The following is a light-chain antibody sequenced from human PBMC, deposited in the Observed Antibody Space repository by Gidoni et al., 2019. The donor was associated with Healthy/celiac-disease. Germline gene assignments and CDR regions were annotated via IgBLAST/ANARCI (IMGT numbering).Light chain of an antibody. J-gene: IGKJ5*01. V-gene: IGKV1-39*01. Sequence: DIQMTQSPASQSASVVDRVTITCRASQSSSSYLNWYQQKPGKDPKLLIYAASSLQSGVPSSYSGIGSGTDFTLTISSLQPEDFETYYCQQSYSTPPITFGQGTRLEIK. CDR3: QQSYSTPPIT. CDR1: QSSSSY. CDR2: AAS.